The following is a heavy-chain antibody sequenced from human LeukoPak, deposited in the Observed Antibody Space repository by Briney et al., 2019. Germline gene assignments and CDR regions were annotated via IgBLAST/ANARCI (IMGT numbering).Heavy chain of an antibody. D-gene: IGHD5-18*01. Sequence: ASVKVSCKASGYTFTAYYIHWVRQAPGQGLEWMAWIDPNSGDTWSAPLFQGRVTMTRDTSITTASMELTWLSSDDTAVYCCATGVATAFTYWGQGTLLTVSS. V-gene: IGHV1-2*02. CDR1: GYTFTAYY. J-gene: IGHJ4*02. CDR3: ATGVATAFTY. CDR2: IDPNSGDT.